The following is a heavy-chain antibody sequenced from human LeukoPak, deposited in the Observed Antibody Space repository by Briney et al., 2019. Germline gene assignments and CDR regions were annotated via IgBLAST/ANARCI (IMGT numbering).Heavy chain of an antibody. D-gene: IGHD3-22*01. J-gene: IGHJ4*02. CDR3: AKRGVVIRVILVGFHKEAYYFDS. V-gene: IGHV3-23*01. Sequence: GGSLRLSCVVSGITLSNYGMSWVRQAPGKGLEWVAGISDSGGRTNYADSVMGRFTISRDNPKNTLSLQMNSLRAEDTAVYFCAKRGVVIRVILVGFHKEAYYFDSWGQGALVTVSS. CDR1: GITLSNYG. CDR2: ISDSGGRT.